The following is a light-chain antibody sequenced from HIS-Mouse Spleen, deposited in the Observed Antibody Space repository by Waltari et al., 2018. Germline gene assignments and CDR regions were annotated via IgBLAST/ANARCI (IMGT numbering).Light chain of an antibody. CDR3: QSYDSSLSGYV. CDR1: RSNIGAGYD. J-gene: IGLJ1*01. CDR2: GNS. Sequence: QSVLTPPPSVSGAPGQRVTIPCTGSRSNIGAGYDVHWYQQLPGTAPKLLIYGNSNRPSGVPDRFSGSKSGTSASLAITGLQAEDEADYYCQSYDSSLSGYVFGTGTKVTVL. V-gene: IGLV1-40*01.